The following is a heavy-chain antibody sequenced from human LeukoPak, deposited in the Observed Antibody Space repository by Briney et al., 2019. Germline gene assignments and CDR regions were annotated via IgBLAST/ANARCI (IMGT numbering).Heavy chain of an antibody. V-gene: IGHV4-39*07. J-gene: IGHJ5*02. Sequence: SETLSLTCAVSGDSINSRSYYWAWIRQPLGKGLEWIGYIYYSGTTYYNPSLKSRVTISVGTSKNQFSLKLSSVTAADTAVYYCARLRSRIAARNWFDPWGQGTLVTVSS. CDR2: IYYSGTT. CDR3: ARLRSRIAARNWFDP. CDR1: GDSINSRSYY. D-gene: IGHD6-6*01.